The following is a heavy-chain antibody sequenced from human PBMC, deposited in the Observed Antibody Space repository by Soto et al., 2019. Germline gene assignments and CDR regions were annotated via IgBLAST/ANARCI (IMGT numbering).Heavy chain of an antibody. CDR1: GGSISSSSYY. CDR3: ARRGYVILTGQTWVEWFDP. Sequence: SETLSLTCTVSGGSISSSSYYWGWIRQPPGKGLEWIGSIYYSGSTYYNPSLKSRVTISVDTSKNQFSLKLSSVTAADTAVYYCARRGYVILTGQTWVEWFDPWGQGTLVTVSS. CDR2: IYYSGST. J-gene: IGHJ5*02. V-gene: IGHV4-39*01. D-gene: IGHD3-9*01.